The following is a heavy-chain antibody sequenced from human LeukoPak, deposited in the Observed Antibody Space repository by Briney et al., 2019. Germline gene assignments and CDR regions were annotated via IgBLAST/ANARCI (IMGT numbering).Heavy chain of an antibody. CDR1: GGSFSGYY. J-gene: IGHJ3*02. Sequence: KSSETLSLTCAVYGGSFSGYYWSWIRQPPGKGLEWIGEINHSGSTNYNPSLKSRVTISVDTSKNQFSLKLSSVTAADTAVYYCARAHLGYCSSTSCSLSAFDIWGQGTMVTVPS. CDR2: INHSGST. D-gene: IGHD2-2*01. V-gene: IGHV4-34*01. CDR3: ARAHLGYCSSTSCSLSAFDI.